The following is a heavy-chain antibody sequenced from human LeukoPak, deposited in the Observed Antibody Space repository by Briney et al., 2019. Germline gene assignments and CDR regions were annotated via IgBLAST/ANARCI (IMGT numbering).Heavy chain of an antibody. CDR3: AKGGFLDY. V-gene: IGHV3-30*18. CDR1: GFTFSSYG. J-gene: IGHJ4*02. CDR2: ISYDGSNK. Sequence: GGSLRLSCAASGFTFSSYGMHWVRQAPGKGLEWVAVISYDGSNKYYADSVKGRFTISRDNSKNTLYLQMNSLRAEDTAVYYCAKGGFLDYWSQGTLVTVSS.